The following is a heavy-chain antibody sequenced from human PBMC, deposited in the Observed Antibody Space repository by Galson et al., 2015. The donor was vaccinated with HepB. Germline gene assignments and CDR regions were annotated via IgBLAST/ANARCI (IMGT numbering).Heavy chain of an antibody. D-gene: IGHD6-13*01. CDR3: TRLGDLSGYSSL. V-gene: IGHV3-73*01. CDR2: IGSKANSYAT. CDR1: GFAFSGSA. J-gene: IGHJ4*02. Sequence: SLRLSCAASGFAFSGSAMHWVRQASGRGLEWVGRIGSKANSYATAYAASVKGRFTISRDDSKNTAYMQMNSLKTEDTAVYYCTRLGDLSGYSSLWGQGTLVTVSS.